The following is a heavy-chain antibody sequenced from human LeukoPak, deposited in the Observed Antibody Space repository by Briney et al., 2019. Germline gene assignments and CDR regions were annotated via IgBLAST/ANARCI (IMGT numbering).Heavy chain of an antibody. D-gene: IGHD2-15*01. CDR3: AKDTPPYCSGGSCYSTFDC. CDR1: GFTFSSYA. CDR2: ISGSDGST. Sequence: GGSLRLSCAASGFTFSSYAMSWVRQAPGKGLECVSAISGSDGSTYYADSVKGRFTISRDNSKNTLYMQMNSLRAEDTAVYYCAKDTPPYCSGGSCYSTFDCWGQGTLVTVSS. V-gene: IGHV3-23*01. J-gene: IGHJ4*02.